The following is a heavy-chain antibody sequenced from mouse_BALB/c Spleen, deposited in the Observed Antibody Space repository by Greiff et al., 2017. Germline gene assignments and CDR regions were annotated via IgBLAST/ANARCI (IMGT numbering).Heavy chain of an antibody. D-gene: IGHD3-2*02. CDR2: ISNLAYSI. V-gene: IGHV5-15*02. Sequence: EVQGVESGGGLVQPGGSRKLSCAASGFTFSDYGMAWVRQAPGKGPEWVAFISNLAYSIYYADTVTGRFTISRENAKNTLYLEMSSLRSEDTAMYYCARDGGYGYWYFDVWGAGTTVTVSS. CDR1: GFTFSDYG. CDR3: ARDGGYGYWYFDV. J-gene: IGHJ1*01.